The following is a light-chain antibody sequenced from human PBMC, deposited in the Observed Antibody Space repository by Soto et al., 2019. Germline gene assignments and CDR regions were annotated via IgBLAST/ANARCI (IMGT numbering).Light chain of an antibody. V-gene: IGKV1-5*01. CDR1: QSISSW. Sequence: DIQITQSPSTLSASVGDRVTITCRASQSISSWLAWYQQKPWKAPKLLIYDASRLERRVPSRFSGSGSGTEFTLTIRSLQPDDFATYYRQQYNRYAPRTFGQGNKVGIK. J-gene: IGKJ1*01. CDR2: DAS. CDR3: QQYNRYAPRT.